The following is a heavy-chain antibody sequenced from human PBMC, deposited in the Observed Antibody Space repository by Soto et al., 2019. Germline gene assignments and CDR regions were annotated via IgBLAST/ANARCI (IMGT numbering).Heavy chain of an antibody. D-gene: IGHD1-7*01. V-gene: IGHV3-23*01. CDR3: TGGSDNGNYRGSQDV. Sequence: EVQVLASGGGLVQPGGSLRLSCAASRFTFDHYAMNWVRQAPGKGLEWVSGLGVSGGRKYYADSVEGRFTISRDSFKTTMYLQMNSLRVEDTAVYFCTGGSDNGNYRGSQDVWGQGTTVTVSS. J-gene: IGHJ6*02. CDR1: RFTFDHYA. CDR2: LGVSGGRK.